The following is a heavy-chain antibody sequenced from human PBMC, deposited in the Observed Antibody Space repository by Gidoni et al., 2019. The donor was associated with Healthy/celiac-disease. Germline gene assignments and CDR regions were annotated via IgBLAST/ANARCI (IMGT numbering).Heavy chain of an antibody. CDR1: GYTVTSYG. CDR2: ISAYNGNT. CDR3: ARDGGPYSSGYDS. D-gene: IGHD6-19*01. V-gene: IGHV1-18*04. J-gene: IGHJ4*02. Sequence: QVQLVQSGAEVKKPGASVKVSGKASGYTVTSYGISWVRQAPGQGLEWMGWISAYNGNTNYAPKLQGRVTMTTVPSTSPAYMELRSLRSDDPAVYYCARDGGPYSSGYDSWGQGTLVTVSS.